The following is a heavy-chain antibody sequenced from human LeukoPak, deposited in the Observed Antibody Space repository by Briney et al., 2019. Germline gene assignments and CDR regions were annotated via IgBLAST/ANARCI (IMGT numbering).Heavy chain of an antibody. D-gene: IGHD3-10*01. CDR3: ARGGLGGTMVRGTWGHAFDI. CDR2: IYTSGST. J-gene: IGHJ3*02. V-gene: IGHV4-4*07. CDR1: GTSISSFY. Sequence: PSETLSLTCTVSGTSISSFYWSWIRQPAGKGLEWIGRIYTSGSTNYNPSLKSRVTMSVDTSKNQFSLKLSSVTAADTAVYYCARGGLGGTMVRGTWGHAFDIWGQGTMVTVSS.